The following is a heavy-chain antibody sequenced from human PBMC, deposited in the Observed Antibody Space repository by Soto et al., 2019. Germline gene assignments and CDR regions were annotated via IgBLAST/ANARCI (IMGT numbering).Heavy chain of an antibody. CDR3: ASTSTAAAGTGVLYQPFDY. J-gene: IGHJ4*02. V-gene: IGHV4-34*01. D-gene: IGHD6-13*01. Sequence: SETLSLTCAVYGGSFSGYYWSWIRQPPGKGLEWIGEINHSGSTNYNPSLKSRVTISVDTSKNQFSLKLSSVTAADTAVYYCASTSTAAAGTGVLYQPFDYWGQGTLVTVSS. CDR1: GGSFSGYY. CDR2: INHSGST.